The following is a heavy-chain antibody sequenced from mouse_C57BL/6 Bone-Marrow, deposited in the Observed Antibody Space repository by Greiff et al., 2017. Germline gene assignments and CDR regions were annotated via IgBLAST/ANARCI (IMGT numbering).Heavy chain of an antibody. J-gene: IGHJ2*01. Sequence: QVQLQQPGAELVRPGSSVKLSCKASGYTFTSYWMHWVKQRPIQGLEWIGNIDPSDSETNYNQKFKDKATLTVDKSSSTAYMQLSSLTSEDSAVYYCARSLYRSYFDYWGQGTTLTVSS. CDR1: GYTFTSYW. CDR3: ARSLYRSYFDY. V-gene: IGHV1-52*01. CDR2: IDPSDSET. D-gene: IGHD1-1*01.